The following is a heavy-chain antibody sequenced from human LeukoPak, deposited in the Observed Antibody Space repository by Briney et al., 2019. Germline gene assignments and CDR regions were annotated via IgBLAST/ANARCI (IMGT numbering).Heavy chain of an antibody. CDR3: ARLHYGGNYGYYYYYMDV. CDR1: GGSISSYY. D-gene: IGHD4-23*01. J-gene: IGHJ6*03. CDR2: IYTSGTT. Sequence: SETLSLTCTVSGGSISSYYWSWIRQPAGKGLEWIGRIYTSGTTHYNPSLKSRVTMSVDTSKNQFSLKLSSVTAADTAVYYCARLHYGGNYGYYYYYMDVWGKGTTVTISS. V-gene: IGHV4-4*07.